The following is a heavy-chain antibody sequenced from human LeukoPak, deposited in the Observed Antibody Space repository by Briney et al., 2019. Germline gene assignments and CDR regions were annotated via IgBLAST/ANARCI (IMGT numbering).Heavy chain of an antibody. CDR2: ISSSSSTI. CDR1: GFTFSSYS. V-gene: IGHV3-48*04. Sequence: PGGSLRLSCAASGFTFSSYSMNWVRQAPGKGLEWVSYISSSSSTIYYADSVKGRFTISRDNAKNSLYLQMNSLRAEDTAVYYCAREGYYDILTGYYTPYYFDYWGQGTLVTVSS. CDR3: AREGYYDILTGYYTPYYFDY. J-gene: IGHJ4*02. D-gene: IGHD3-9*01.